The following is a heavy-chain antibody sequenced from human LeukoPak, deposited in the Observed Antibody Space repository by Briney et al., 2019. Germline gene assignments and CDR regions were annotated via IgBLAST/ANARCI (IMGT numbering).Heavy chain of an antibody. CDR2: MNSDGSST. V-gene: IGHV3-74*01. Sequence: PGGSLRLSCAASGFNFKNYWMHWVRQAPGKGLVWVSRMNSDGSSTSYADSVKGRFTISRDNAKNTLYLQMNSLRAEDTAVYYCARALAVAGTGGFDPWGQGTLVTVSS. CDR3: ARALAVAGTGGFDP. CDR1: GFNFKNYW. J-gene: IGHJ5*02. D-gene: IGHD6-19*01.